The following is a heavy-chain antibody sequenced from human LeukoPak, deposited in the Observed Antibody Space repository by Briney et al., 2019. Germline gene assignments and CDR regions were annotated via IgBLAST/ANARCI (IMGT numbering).Heavy chain of an antibody. CDR2: IKQDGSEK. V-gene: IGHV3-7*03. CDR3: AKEGEYFDWGDDAFDI. D-gene: IGHD3-9*01. Sequence: PGGSLRLSCAASGFTFSSYWMSWVRQAPGKGLEWVANIKQDGSEKYYVDSVKGRFTISRDNAKNSLYLQMNSLRAEDTAVYYCAKEGEYFDWGDDAFDIWGQGTVVTVSS. CDR1: GFTFSSYW. J-gene: IGHJ3*02.